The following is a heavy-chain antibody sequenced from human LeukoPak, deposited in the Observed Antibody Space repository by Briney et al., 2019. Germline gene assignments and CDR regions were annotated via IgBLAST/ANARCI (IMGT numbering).Heavy chain of an antibody. D-gene: IGHD3-22*01. V-gene: IGHV4-39*07. J-gene: IGHJ4*02. CDR3: ARAYDSRLGFDY. CDR2: IYYSGST. CDR1: GGSISSSSYY. Sequence: SETLSLTCTVSGGSISSSSYYWGWIRQPPGKGLEWIGSIYYSGSTYYNPSLKSRVTISVDTSKNQFSLKLSSGTAADTAVYYCARAYDSRLGFDYWGQGTLVTVSS.